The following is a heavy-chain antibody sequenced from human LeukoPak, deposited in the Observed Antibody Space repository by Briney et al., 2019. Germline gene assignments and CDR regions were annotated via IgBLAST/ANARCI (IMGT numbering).Heavy chain of an antibody. CDR1: GFTFSDYY. D-gene: IGHD6-25*01. Sequence: GGSLRLSCAASGFTFSDYYMSWIRQAPGKGLEWLSYITSSGSTIYYTDSVKGRFTVSRDDAKNSLYLQMNSLRAEDTAVYYCARDKQSGGWHNFDYWGQGTLVTVSS. CDR2: ITSSGSTI. CDR3: ARDKQSGGWHNFDY. J-gene: IGHJ4*02. V-gene: IGHV3-11*01.